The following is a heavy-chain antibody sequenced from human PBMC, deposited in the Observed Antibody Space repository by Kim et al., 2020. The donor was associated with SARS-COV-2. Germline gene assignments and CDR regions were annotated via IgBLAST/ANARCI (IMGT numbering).Heavy chain of an antibody. CDR1: GDSVSSTAEF. CDR3: ATRILASRGG. D-gene: IGHD3-16*01. V-gene: IGHV4-39*01. Sequence: SETLSLTCTVSGDSVSSTAEFWVCIRQGPGMGLVWSGSVHSGGTTSYNPSLRSRLTIAMDTSKNQLSLNLMSVTAAETAVYYCATRILASRGGWGQGPVVTVST. CDR2: VHSGGTT. J-gene: IGHJ4*02.